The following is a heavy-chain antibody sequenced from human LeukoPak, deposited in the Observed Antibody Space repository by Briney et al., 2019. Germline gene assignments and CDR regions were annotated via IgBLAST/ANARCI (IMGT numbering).Heavy chain of an antibody. J-gene: IGHJ4*02. Sequence: GGSLRLSCAASGFIFTDYYMTWIRQAPGKGLEWVSYITNIDSAKKYADSVKGRFTISRDNAKKSLFLQMNSLRADDTAVYYCARRTGSQAFDYWGQGTLVTVSS. V-gene: IGHV3-11*04. D-gene: IGHD2-8*02. CDR3: ARRTGSQAFDY. CDR2: ITNIDSAK. CDR1: GFIFTDYY.